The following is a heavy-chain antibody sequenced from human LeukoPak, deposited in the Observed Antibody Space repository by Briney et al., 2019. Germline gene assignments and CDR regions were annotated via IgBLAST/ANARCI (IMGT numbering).Heavy chain of an antibody. Sequence: GGSLRLSCAASGFTFDDYAMHWVRQAPGKGLEWVSGISWNSGSIGYADSVKGRFTISRDNARNSLYLQMNSLRAEDTALYYCAKSASSGRDLDYWGQGTLVTVSS. CDR1: GFTFDDYA. V-gene: IGHV3-9*01. CDR3: AKSASSGRDLDY. CDR2: ISWNSGSI. J-gene: IGHJ4*02. D-gene: IGHD3-22*01.